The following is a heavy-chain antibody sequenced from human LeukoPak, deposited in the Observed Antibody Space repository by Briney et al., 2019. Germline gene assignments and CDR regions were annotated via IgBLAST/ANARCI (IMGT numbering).Heavy chain of an antibody. V-gene: IGHV3-15*01. J-gene: IGHJ1*01. CDR1: GFSFSIHG. CDR2: IKSKIDGGTI. D-gene: IGHD3-10*01. CDR3: TIVQYYQSSGFPMRGEYFQR. Sequence: GGSLRLSCAASGFSFSIHGMSWVRQAPGEGLEWVGRIKSKIDGGTIDYSAPVKDRFIISRDDAKNTLFLQMNSLKTEDTAVYYCTIVQYYQSSGFPMRGEYFQRWGQGTLVTVST.